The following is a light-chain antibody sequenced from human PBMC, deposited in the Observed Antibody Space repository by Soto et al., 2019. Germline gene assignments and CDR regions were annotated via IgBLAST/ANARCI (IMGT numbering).Light chain of an antibody. CDR1: QSVLYSSNNKNY. J-gene: IGKJ1*01. V-gene: IGKV4-1*01. CDR2: WAS. Sequence: DIVMTQSPDSLAVSLGERATINCKSSQSVLYSSNNKNYLAWYQQKPGQPPKLLIYWASTRESGVPDRFSGSGSGTDFTLTISSLQDEAVAVYYCQQYYSTLSWTFGQGTKVEIK. CDR3: QQYYSTLSWT.